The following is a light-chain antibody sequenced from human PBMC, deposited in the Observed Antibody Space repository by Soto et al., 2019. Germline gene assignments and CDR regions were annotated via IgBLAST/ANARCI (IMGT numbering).Light chain of an antibody. J-gene: IGLJ2*01. CDR1: SSDVGNYNL. CDR2: EGS. V-gene: IGLV2-23*01. CDR3: CSYAGSSTLI. Sequence: QSALTQPAYVSGSPGQSITISCTGTSSDVGNYNLVSWYQQHPGKAPKLIIYEGSKRPSGVSNRFSGSKSGNTASLTISGLQAEDEADYYCCSYAGSSTLIFGGGTKLTVL.